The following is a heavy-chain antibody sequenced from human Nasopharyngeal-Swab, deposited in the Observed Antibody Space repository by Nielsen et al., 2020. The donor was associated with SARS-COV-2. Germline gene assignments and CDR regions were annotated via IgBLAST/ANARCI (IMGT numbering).Heavy chain of an antibody. CDR1: GFTFSSYS. Sequence: GESLKISCAASGFTFSSYSMNWVRQAPGKGLEWVSSISSSSYIYYADSVKGRFTISRDNAKNSLYLQMNSLRAEDTAVYYCARDPGIAAASTFDYWGQGTLVTVSS. V-gene: IGHV3-21*01. D-gene: IGHD6-13*01. J-gene: IGHJ4*02. CDR2: ISSSSYI. CDR3: ARDPGIAAASTFDY.